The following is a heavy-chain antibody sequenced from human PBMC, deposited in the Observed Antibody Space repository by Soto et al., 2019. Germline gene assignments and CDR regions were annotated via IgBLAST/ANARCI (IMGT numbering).Heavy chain of an antibody. D-gene: IGHD4-17*01. CDR1: GFTFSSYA. CDR2: ISGSGGGT. Sequence: EVQLLESGGGLIQPGGSLRLSCAASGFTFSSYAMSWDRQAPGKEQEWVSAISGSGGGTYYADSVKGRFTISRDNSKNTLYLQMNSLRAEDTAVYYCAKCMTTLTTFPFDIWGQGTMVTVSS. V-gene: IGHV3-23*01. CDR3: AKCMTTLTTFPFDI. J-gene: IGHJ3*02.